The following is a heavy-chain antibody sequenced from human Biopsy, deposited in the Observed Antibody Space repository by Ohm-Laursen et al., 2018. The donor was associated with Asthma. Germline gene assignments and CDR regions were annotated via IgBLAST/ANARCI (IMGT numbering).Heavy chain of an antibody. J-gene: IGHJ6*02. Sequence: SLRLSCAASGFTFSSYAFNWVRQDPGKGLEWVSYITGSGSTIYYADSVKGRFTLSRDNAKNSLYLQMNSLRDEDTAVYYCALKYRNSVFPEYGMDVWGQGTTVTVSS. CDR1: GFTFSSYA. V-gene: IGHV3-48*02. CDR3: ALKYRNSVFPEYGMDV. D-gene: IGHD4-11*01. CDR2: ITGSGSTI.